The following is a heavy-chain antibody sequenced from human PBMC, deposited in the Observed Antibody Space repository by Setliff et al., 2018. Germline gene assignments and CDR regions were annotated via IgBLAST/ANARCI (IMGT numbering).Heavy chain of an antibody. J-gene: IGHJ4*02. V-gene: IGHV3-23*01. CDR1: GFTFTNYA. Sequence: GGSLRLSCTASGFTFTNYAMSWVRQAPGKGLEWVSGILGSDGRTYYADSVKGRFTISRDNSKSTLYLQMSSLRAEDTAVYYCAKDYYYDSSGPPCFDSWGQGTLVTVSS. CDR2: ILGSDGRT. CDR3: AKDYYYDSSGPPCFDS. D-gene: IGHD3-22*01.